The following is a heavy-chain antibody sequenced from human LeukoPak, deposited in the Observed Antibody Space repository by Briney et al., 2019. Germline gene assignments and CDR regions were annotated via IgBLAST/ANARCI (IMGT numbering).Heavy chain of an antibody. CDR3: AKDHYDFWTGYLPRWAFDI. V-gene: IGHV3-30*02. CDR2: IRYDGSNK. D-gene: IGHD3-3*01. J-gene: IGHJ3*02. CDR1: GFTFSSYS. Sequence: GGSLRLSCAASGFTFSSYSIHWVRQAPGKGLEWVAFIRYDGSNKYYADSVKGRFTISRDNSKNTLYLQMNSLRAEDTAVYYCAKDHYDFWTGYLPRWAFDIWGQGTMVTVSS.